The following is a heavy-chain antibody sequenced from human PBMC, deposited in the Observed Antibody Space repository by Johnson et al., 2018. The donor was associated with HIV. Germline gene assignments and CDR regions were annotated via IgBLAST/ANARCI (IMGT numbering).Heavy chain of an antibody. CDR1: GFTFSSYA. Sequence: VESGGGLVQPGGSLRLSCAASGFTFSSYAMSWVRQAPGKGLEWVSAISGSGGSTYYADSVKGRFTISRDNSKNAVYLQMSSLRAEDTALYYCARGSSGSFDLWGRGTMVTVSS. D-gene: IGHD6-6*01. CDR3: ARGSSGSFDL. CDR2: ISGSGGST. V-gene: IGHV3-23*04. J-gene: IGHJ3*01.